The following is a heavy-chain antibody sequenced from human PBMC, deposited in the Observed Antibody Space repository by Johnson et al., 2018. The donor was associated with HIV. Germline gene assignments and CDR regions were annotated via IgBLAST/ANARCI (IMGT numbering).Heavy chain of an antibody. J-gene: IGHJ3*02. Sequence: MLLVESGGGVVQPGRSLRLSCAASGFTFSSYDMHWVRQATGKGLEWVSAIGTAGDTYYPGSVKGRFTISRENAKNSLYLQMNSLRAGDTAVYYCARDYYGSGSYYNVWVAGAFDIWGQGTMVTVSS. D-gene: IGHD3-10*01. CDR2: IGTAGDT. V-gene: IGHV3-13*01. CDR3: ARDYYGSGSYYNVWVAGAFDI. CDR1: GFTFSSYD.